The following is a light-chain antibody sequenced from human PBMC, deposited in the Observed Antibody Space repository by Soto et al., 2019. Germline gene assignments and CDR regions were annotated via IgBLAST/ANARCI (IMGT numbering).Light chain of an antibody. CDR3: QSYDSSLSGSGV. J-gene: IGLJ1*01. Sequence: QSVLTQPPSVSGAPGQRVTISCTGSSSNIGAGYDVHWYQQLPGTAPKLLIYGNSNRPSGVPDRFSGSKSGTSASLAITGLRAEDEADYYCQSYDSSLSGSGVFGTGTRSPS. CDR2: GNS. CDR1: SSNIGAGYD. V-gene: IGLV1-40*01.